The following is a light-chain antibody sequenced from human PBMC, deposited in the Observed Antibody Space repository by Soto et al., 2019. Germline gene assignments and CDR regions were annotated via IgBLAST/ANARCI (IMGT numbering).Light chain of an antibody. V-gene: IGLV3-21*04. J-gene: IGLJ1*01. Sequence: SYELTQPPSVSVAPGKTDRITCGGNNIGSKSVHWYQQKPGQAPVLVIYYDSDRPSGIPERFSGSNSGNTATLTISRVEAGDEADYYCQVWDSSSDHPGDVFGTGTKLTVL. CDR2: YDS. CDR1: NIGSKS. CDR3: QVWDSSSDHPGDV.